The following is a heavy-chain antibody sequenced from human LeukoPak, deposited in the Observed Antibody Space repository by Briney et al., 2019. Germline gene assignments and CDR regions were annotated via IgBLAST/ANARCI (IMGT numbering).Heavy chain of an antibody. D-gene: IGHD3-22*01. CDR1: GGSISSYY. Sequence: SETLSLTCTASGGSISSYYWSWIRQPPGKGLEWIGYIYYSGSTNYNPSLKSRVTISVDTSKNQFSLKLSSVTAADTAVYYCARSRYYYDSSGPGNYYYYMDVWGKGTTVTVSS. J-gene: IGHJ6*03. V-gene: IGHV4-59*01. CDR2: IYYSGST. CDR3: ARSRYYYDSSGPGNYYYYMDV.